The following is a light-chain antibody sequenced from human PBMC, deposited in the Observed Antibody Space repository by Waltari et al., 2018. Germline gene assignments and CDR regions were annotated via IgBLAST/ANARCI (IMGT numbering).Light chain of an antibody. V-gene: IGLV3-1*01. Sequence: SYDLSQPPSVSVSPGPTASIPCSGDRLGSTSVCWYQQKALQSPGLVMYQDYKRPSGIPERFSGSNSRNIATLTITGTQPMDEADYYCQAWDSSNVVFGGGTKLTVL. J-gene: IGLJ2*01. CDR2: QDY. CDR1: RLGSTS. CDR3: QAWDSSNVV.